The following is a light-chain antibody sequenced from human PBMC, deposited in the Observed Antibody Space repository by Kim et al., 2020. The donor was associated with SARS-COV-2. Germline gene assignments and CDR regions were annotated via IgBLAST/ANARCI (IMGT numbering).Light chain of an antibody. J-gene: IGLJ3*02. V-gene: IGLV5-45*02. CDR3: VIWHNNACV. CDR1: SDINVGAYR. Sequence: QPVLTQPSSLSASPGTSASLTCTLRSDINVGAYRLYWYQQKPGSPPQFLLRYKSDSDKQQGSGVPSRFSGSKDSSANAGTLVISGLQSEDEADYYCVIWHNNACVFGGGTQLTVL. CDR2: YKSDSDK.